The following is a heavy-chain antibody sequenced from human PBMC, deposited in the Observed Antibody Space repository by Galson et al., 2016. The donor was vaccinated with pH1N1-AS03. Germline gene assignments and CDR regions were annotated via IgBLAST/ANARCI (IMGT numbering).Heavy chain of an antibody. Sequence: QSGAEVKKPGESLRISCKGSEDAFTNSWIGWVRQTPEKGLEYMGIIYPGDSYTRYSPSFQGQVTISVDKSITTAYLQWNSLKASDTAIYHCARRAFARAFDTWGQGTTVIVSS. V-gene: IGHV5-51*01. CDR2: IYPGDSYT. J-gene: IGHJ3*02. CDR1: EDAFTNSW. CDR3: ARRAFARAFDT.